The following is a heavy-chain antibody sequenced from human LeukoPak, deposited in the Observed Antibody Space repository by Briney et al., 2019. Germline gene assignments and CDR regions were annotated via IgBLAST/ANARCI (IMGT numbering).Heavy chain of an antibody. CDR1: GFTFSSSA. V-gene: IGHV3-23*01. CDR3: AKGINSWYWDS. CDR2: ISNNGGYT. Sequence: PGGSLRLSCAASGFTFSSSAMSWVRQAPGKGLEWVSAISNNGGYTYYADSVQGRFTISRDNSKSTLCLQMNSLRAEDTAVYYCAKGINSWYWDSWGQGTLVTVSS. J-gene: IGHJ4*02. D-gene: IGHD6-13*01.